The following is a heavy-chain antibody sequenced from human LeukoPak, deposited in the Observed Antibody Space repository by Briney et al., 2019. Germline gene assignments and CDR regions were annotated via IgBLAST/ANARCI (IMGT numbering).Heavy chain of an antibody. D-gene: IGHD3-3*01. Sequence: GGSLRLSCAASGFTFSSYAMSWVRQAPGKGLEWVSAVSGSGGHTYYADSVRGRFTVSRDNSKNTLYLQMNSLRVEDTAVYYCTKDQNYDFWSAYPLFEYWGQGALVTVSS. V-gene: IGHV3-23*01. CDR3: TKDQNYDFWSAYPLFEY. CDR2: VSGSGGHT. CDR1: GFTFSSYA. J-gene: IGHJ4*02.